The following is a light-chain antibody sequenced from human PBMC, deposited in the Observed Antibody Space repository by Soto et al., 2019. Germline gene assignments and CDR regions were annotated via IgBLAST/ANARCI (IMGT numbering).Light chain of an antibody. CDR1: QSVISSY. CDR3: QQRNHWPLT. Sequence: EILLAQGPGTLSSSPGESATLSCSASQSVISSYLAWYQQKPGQAPRLLIYGASTRATGIPARFSGSGSGTEFTLTISSLEPEDFAVYYCQQRNHWPLTFGQGTKVDIK. CDR2: GAS. J-gene: IGKJ1*01. V-gene: IGKV3D-20*02.